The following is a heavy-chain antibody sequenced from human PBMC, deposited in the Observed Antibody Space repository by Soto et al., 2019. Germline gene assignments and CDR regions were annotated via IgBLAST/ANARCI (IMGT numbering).Heavy chain of an antibody. CDR1: GYTFTSYY. Sequence: ASVKVSCKASGYTFTSYYMHWVRQAPGQGLEWMGIINPSGGSTSYAQKFQGRVTMTRDTSTSTVYMELSSLRSEDTAVYYCARGGYSSGWSNLYYFDYWGQGTLVTVSS. J-gene: IGHJ4*02. D-gene: IGHD6-19*01. V-gene: IGHV1-46*01. CDR2: INPSGGST. CDR3: ARGGYSSGWSNLYYFDY.